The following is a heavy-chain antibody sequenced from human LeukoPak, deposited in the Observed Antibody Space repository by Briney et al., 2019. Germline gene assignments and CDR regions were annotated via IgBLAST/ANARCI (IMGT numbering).Heavy chain of an antibody. J-gene: IGHJ3*02. CDR2: ISSNGGST. Sequence: PGGSLRLSCAASGFTFSSYAMHWVRQAPGKGLEYVSAISSNGGSTYYTNSVKGRFTISRDNSKNTLYLQMGSLRAEDMAVYYCASHTTGYCSSTSCYTDHAFDIWGQGTMVTVSS. D-gene: IGHD2-2*02. V-gene: IGHV3-64*01. CDR3: ASHTTGYCSSTSCYTDHAFDI. CDR1: GFTFSSYA.